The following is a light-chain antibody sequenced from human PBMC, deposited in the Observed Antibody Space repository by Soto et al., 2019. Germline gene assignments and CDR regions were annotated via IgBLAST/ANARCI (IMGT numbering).Light chain of an antibody. CDR1: QTVRNNY. J-gene: IGKJ4*01. CDR2: DAS. CDR3: QPFSSYPLT. Sequence: EFVCTQDPGTLSLSPGERYTLSCMASQTVRNNYLAWYQQKPGQAPRLLIYDASSRATGITDRFSGGGSGTDFTLTISRLEPEDFAVYYCQPFSSYPLTVGGVTQVEIK. V-gene: IGKV3-20*01.